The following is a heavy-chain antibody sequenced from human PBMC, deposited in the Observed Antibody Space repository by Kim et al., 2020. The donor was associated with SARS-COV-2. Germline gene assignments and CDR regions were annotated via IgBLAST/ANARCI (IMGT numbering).Heavy chain of an antibody. D-gene: IGHD4-17*01. CDR1: GYTFTSYY. CDR3: ARDRGDYGDYHAFGI. J-gene: IGHJ3*02. Sequence: ASVKVSCKASGYTFTSYYMHWVRQAPGQGLEWMGIINPSGGSTSYAQKFQGRVTMTRDTSTSTVYMELSSLRSEDTAVYYCARDRGDYGDYHAFGIWGQGTMVTVSS. CDR2: INPSGGST. V-gene: IGHV1-46*01.